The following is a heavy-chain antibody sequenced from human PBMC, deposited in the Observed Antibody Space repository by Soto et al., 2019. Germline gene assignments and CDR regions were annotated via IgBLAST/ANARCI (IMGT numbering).Heavy chain of an antibody. CDR3: SRLPLAAAYSDANR. CDR2: IDPSDSYT. CDR1: GYSFTSYW. Sequence: GESLKISCKASGYSFTSYWITWVRQMPGKGLEWMGRIDPSDSYTNYSPSFQGHVTISADKSISTAYLQWSSLKASDTAMYYCSRLPLAAAYSDANRWGQGTLVTVSS. V-gene: IGHV5-10-1*01. D-gene: IGHD6-13*01. J-gene: IGHJ4*02.